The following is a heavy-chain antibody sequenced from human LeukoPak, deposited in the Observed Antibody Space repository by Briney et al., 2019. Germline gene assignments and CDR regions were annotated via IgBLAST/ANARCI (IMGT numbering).Heavy chain of an antibody. J-gene: IGHJ4*02. CDR3: ASENYYGSGSYYF. D-gene: IGHD3-10*01. CDR2: IIPIFGTA. CDR1: GGTFSSYA. Sequence: ASVKVSCKASGGTFSSYAISWVRQAPGQGLEWMGGIIPIFGTANYAQKFQGRVTITADESTSTAYMELSSLRSEDTAVYYCASENYYGSGSYYFGGQGTLVTVSS. V-gene: IGHV1-69*13.